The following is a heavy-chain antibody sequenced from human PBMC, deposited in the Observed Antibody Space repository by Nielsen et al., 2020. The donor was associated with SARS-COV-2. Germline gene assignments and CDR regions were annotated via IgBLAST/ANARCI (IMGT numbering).Heavy chain of an antibody. D-gene: IGHD3-3*01. V-gene: IGHV4-34*01. CDR3: YGMDV. CDR1: GGSFSGYY. CDR2: INHSGST. Sequence: SETLSLTCAVYGGSFSGYYWSWIRQPPGKGLEWIGEINHSGSTNYNPSLKSRVTISVDTAVYYCARGRASPLEWLLYGPRQYGMDVWGQGTTVTVSS. J-gene: IGHJ6*02.